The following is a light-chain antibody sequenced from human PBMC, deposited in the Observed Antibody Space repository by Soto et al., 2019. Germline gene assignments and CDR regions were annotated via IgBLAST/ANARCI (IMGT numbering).Light chain of an antibody. CDR1: QNIVTW. V-gene: IGKV1-5*03. CDR2: KAS. CDR3: QQSNVYPYT. Sequence: DIQMTQSPPTLSASVGERVTITCRARQNIVTWSAWYQQKPGKAPKLLIYKASSLESGVPSRFSGSGSGTEFTLTISSLQPDDSATYYFQQSNVYPYTFGQGTNLEIK. J-gene: IGKJ2*01.